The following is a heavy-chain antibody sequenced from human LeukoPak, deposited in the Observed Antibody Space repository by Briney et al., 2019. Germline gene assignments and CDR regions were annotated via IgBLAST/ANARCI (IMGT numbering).Heavy chain of an antibody. CDR3: ARELPREVTLDY. V-gene: IGHV3-74*01. CDR2: INNDGSST. J-gene: IGHJ4*02. D-gene: IGHD2-21*02. CDR1: GFTFIAYG. Sequence: GGSLRLSCAASGFTFIAYGMQWVGQAPGRGLVWCSRINNDGSSTSYADSVKGRFTISRDNAKNTLYLQVNSLRAEDTGVYYCARELPREVTLDYWGQGTLVTVSS.